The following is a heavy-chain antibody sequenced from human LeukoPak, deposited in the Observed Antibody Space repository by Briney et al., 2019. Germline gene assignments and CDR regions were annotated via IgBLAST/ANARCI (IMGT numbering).Heavy chain of an antibody. CDR1: GFTFSSYS. Sequence: GGSLRLSCAASGFTFSSYSMNGVRQAPGKGLEWVSSISSSSSYIYYADSVKGRFTISRDNAKNSLYLQMNSLRAEDTAVYYCARKDGIAGAPDAFDISGQGTMVTVSS. J-gene: IGHJ3*02. CDR3: ARKDGIAGAPDAFDI. D-gene: IGHD1-26*01. CDR2: ISSSSSYI. V-gene: IGHV3-21*01.